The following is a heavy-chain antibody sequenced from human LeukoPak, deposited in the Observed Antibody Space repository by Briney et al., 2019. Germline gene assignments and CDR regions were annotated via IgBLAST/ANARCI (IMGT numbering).Heavy chain of an antibody. CDR1: GFTVSSND. D-gene: IGHD3-10*01. CDR2: IYSGGST. V-gene: IGHV3-53*01. CDR3: ARDPNYYGSANFALDV. Sequence: GGSLRLSCAASGFTVSSNDMSWVRQAPGKGLEWVSVIYSGGSTFYADSVKGRFTIPRDNSKNTLYLQMNSLRAEDTAVYYCARDPNYYGSANFALDVWGQGTTVTVSS. J-gene: IGHJ6*02.